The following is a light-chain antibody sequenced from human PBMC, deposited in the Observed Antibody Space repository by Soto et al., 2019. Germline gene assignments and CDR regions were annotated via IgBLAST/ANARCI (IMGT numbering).Light chain of an antibody. V-gene: IGKV3-11*01. CDR3: QQRSNWPRT. CDR2: DAS. Sequence: EIVLTQSPATLSLSPGERATLSCRASQSVSTYLAWYQQKPGQAPRLLIYDASNRATGIPARFSGSGSGTDFTLTISSLEPEDFAVYYCQQRSNWPRTFGQGTRLKIK. J-gene: IGKJ5*01. CDR1: QSVSTY.